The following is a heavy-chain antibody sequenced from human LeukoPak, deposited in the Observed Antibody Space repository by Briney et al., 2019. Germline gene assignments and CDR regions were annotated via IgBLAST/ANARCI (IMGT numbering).Heavy chain of an antibody. D-gene: IGHD7-27*01. V-gene: IGHV3-21*04. CDR3: AKMGIPDY. Sequence: GGSLRLSCAASGFTFSSYSMNWVRQAPGKGLEWVSSISSSSSYIYYADSVKGRFTISRDNSKNTLYLQMNSLRAEDTAVYYCAKMGIPDYWGQGTLVTVSS. CDR1: GFTFSSYS. CDR2: ISSSSSYI. J-gene: IGHJ4*02.